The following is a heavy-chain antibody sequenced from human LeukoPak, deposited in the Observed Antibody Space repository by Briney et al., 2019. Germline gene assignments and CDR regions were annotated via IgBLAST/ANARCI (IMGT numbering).Heavy chain of an antibody. CDR1: GGSISSYY. D-gene: IGHD6-19*01. CDR2: IYYSGST. CDR3: AREGNSSGWYRSHDDAFDI. Sequence: SETLSLTCTVSGGSISSYYWSWIRQPPGKGLEWIGYIYYSGSTNYNPSLKSRVTISVDTSKNQFSLKLSSVTAADTAVYYCAREGNSSGWYRSHDDAFDIWGQGTMVTVSS. J-gene: IGHJ3*02. V-gene: IGHV4-59*01.